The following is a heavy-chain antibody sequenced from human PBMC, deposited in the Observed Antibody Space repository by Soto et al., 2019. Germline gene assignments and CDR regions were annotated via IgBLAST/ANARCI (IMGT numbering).Heavy chain of an antibody. CDR1: GFPFSSYA. CDR3: AKELRYSSSWYN. CDR2: ISGSGGST. J-gene: IGHJ4*02. D-gene: IGHD6-13*01. V-gene: IGHV3-23*01. Sequence: PGGALRLSCAASGFPFSSYAMSWVRQAPGKGLEWVSAISGSGGSTYYADSVKGRFTISRDNSKNTLYLQMNSLRAEDTAVYYCAKELRYSSSWYNWGQGTLVTVSS.